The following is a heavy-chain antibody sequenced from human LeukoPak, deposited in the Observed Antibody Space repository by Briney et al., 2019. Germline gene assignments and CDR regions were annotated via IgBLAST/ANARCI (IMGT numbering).Heavy chain of an antibody. D-gene: IGHD2-2*01. J-gene: IGHJ4*02. V-gene: IGHV3-48*03. CDR2: ISSSGSTI. CDR1: GFTFTRHG. Sequence: GGSLRLSCAASGFTFTRHGMHWVRQAPGKGLEWVSYISSSGSTIYYADSVKGRFTISRDNAKNSLYLQMNSLRAEDTAVYYCARKYPLSTADYWGQGTLVTVSS. CDR3: ARKYPLSTADY.